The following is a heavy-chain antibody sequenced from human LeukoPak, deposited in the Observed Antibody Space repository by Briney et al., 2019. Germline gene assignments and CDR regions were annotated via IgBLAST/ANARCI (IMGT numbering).Heavy chain of an antibody. Sequence: GGSLRLSCAASGFTFSSYGMHWVRQAPGKGLEWVAFIRYDGSNKYYADSVKGRFTISRDNSKNTLYLQMNSLRAEDTAVYYCARYFDWSFDYWGQGTLVTVSS. J-gene: IGHJ4*02. D-gene: IGHD3-9*01. V-gene: IGHV3-30*02. CDR3: ARYFDWSFDY. CDR1: GFTFSSYG. CDR2: IRYDGSNK.